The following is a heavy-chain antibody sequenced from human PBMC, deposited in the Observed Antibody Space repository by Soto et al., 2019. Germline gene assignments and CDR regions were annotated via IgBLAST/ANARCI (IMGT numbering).Heavy chain of an antibody. CDR1: GFNFDEYY. J-gene: IGHJ4*02. D-gene: IGHD6-25*01. V-gene: IGHV3-11*06. Sequence: GGSLRLSCSTSGFNFDEYYMSWIRQAPGRGLEWVAYINDSGSFTKYADSMKGRITISRDNAKDSVYLQMNRLGAEDTAVYFCARGSRGPDYWGQGTQVTVSS. CDR2: INDSGSFT. CDR3: ARGSRGPDY.